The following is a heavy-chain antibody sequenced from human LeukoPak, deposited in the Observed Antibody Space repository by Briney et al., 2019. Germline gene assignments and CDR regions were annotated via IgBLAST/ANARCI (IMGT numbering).Heavy chain of an antibody. CDR3: ARTGNPATGDY. D-gene: IGHD1-1*01. V-gene: IGHV3-23*01. CDR1: GFTFSTYA. Sequence: GGSLRLSCAASGFTFSTYAMSWVRQAPGKGLEWVSGISGSGGSTYYADSVKGRFTISRDNSKNTLYLQMHSLRAEDTAVYYCARTGNPATGDYWGQGTLVTVSS. J-gene: IGHJ4*02. CDR2: ISGSGGST.